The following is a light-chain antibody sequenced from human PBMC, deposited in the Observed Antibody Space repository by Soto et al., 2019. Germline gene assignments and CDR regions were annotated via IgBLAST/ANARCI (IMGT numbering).Light chain of an antibody. V-gene: IGKV3-20*01. CDR2: DAS. CDR3: QQFRSYPLT. Sequence: ELVLTQSPGTLSLSPGERATLSCRASQTVRNNYLAWYQQKPGQAPRLLIYDASSRATGIPDRFSGGGSGTDFTLTISRLEPEDFAVYYCQQFRSYPLTLGGGTKVDIK. J-gene: IGKJ4*01. CDR1: QTVRNNY.